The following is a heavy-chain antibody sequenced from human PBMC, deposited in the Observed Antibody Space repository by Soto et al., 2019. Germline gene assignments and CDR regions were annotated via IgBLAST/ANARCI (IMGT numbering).Heavy chain of an antibody. J-gene: IGHJ4*02. D-gene: IGHD3-22*01. V-gene: IGHV4-30-2*01. CDR2: IYHSGST. Sequence: PSETLSLTCAVSGGSISSGGYSWSWIRQPPGKGLEWIGYIYHSGSTYYNPSLKSRVTISVDRSKNQFSLKLSSVTAADTAVYYSARGRGYDSSGHLGYWGQGTLVTVSS. CDR1: GGSISSGGYS. CDR3: ARGRGYDSSGHLGY.